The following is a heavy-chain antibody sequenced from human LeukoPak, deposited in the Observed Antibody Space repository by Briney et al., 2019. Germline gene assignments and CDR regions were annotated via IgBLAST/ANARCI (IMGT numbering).Heavy chain of an antibody. D-gene: IGHD3-9*01. CDR2: ISAYNGNT. Sequence: ASVKVSCKASGYTFTSYGISWVRQAPGQGLEWMGWISAYNGNTNYAQKLQGRVTMTTDTSTSTAYMELRSLRSDDTAVYYCARGSNYDILTGYYIGAFDIWGQGTMVTVSS. V-gene: IGHV1-18*01. CDR1: GYTFTSYG. J-gene: IGHJ3*02. CDR3: ARGSNYDILTGYYIGAFDI.